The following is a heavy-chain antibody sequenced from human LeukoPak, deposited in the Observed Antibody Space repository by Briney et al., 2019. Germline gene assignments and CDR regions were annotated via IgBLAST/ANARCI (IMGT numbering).Heavy chain of an antibody. Sequence: PGGSLRLSCAASGFTFSNAWMSWVRRAPGQGLEWVASIKEDGSETHYVDSVRGRFTISRDNDKNSLYLQMNNLRAEDTAMYYCARDGGWWRFDFWGQGALVTVSS. CDR3: ARDGGWWRFDF. V-gene: IGHV3-7*03. CDR1: GFTFSNAW. D-gene: IGHD2-8*02. CDR2: IKEDGSET. J-gene: IGHJ4*02.